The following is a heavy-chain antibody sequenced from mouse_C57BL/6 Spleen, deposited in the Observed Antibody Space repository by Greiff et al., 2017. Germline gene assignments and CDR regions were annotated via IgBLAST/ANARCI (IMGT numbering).Heavy chain of an antibody. CDR2: IDPSDSYT. Sequence: QVQLQQPGAELVRPGTSVKLSCKASGYTFTSYWMHWVKQRPGQGLEWIGVIDPSDSYTNYNQKFKGKATLTVDTSSSTAYMQLSSLTSEDSAVYYCAAYDYDGGVYAMDYWGQGTSGTVSS. J-gene: IGHJ4*01. CDR1: GYTFTSYW. D-gene: IGHD2-4*01. CDR3: AAYDYDGGVYAMDY. V-gene: IGHV1-59*01.